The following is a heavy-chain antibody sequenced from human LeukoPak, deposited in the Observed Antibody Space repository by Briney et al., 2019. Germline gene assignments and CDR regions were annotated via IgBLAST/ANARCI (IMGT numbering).Heavy chain of an antibody. CDR1: GFTFSSYW. J-gene: IGHJ4*02. V-gene: IGHV3-7*01. CDR3: ARDFWSGYYRH. CDR2: IKQDGCEK. Sequence: GGSLRLSRAASGFTFSSYWMSWVSQAPGKGRECVANIKQDGCEKHYVDSVKGRFTISRDNAKNSLYVQKNSLRSEDTPVFYFARDFWSGYYRHWGQGTLVTVSS. D-gene: IGHD3-3*01.